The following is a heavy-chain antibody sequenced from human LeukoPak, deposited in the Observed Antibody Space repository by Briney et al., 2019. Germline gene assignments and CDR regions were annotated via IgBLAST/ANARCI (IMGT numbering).Heavy chain of an antibody. CDR2: IIPIFGTA. CDR3: ARSLDIVVVPAAHAYYYYYMDV. J-gene: IGHJ6*03. V-gene: IGHV1-69*05. D-gene: IGHD2-2*03. CDR1: GGTFSSYA. Sequence: SVMVSCKASGGTFSSYAISWVRQAPGQGLEWMGGIIPIFGTANNAQKFQGRVTITTDESTSTAYMELSSLRSEDTAVYYCARSLDIVVVPAAHAYYYYYMDVWGKGTTVTVSS.